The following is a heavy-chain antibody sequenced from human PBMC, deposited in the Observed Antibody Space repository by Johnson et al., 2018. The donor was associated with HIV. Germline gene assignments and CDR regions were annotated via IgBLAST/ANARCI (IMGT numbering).Heavy chain of an antibody. J-gene: IGHJ3*02. CDR2: ISNDRSNK. CDR1: GFTFSSHA. Sequence: QMQLVESGGGVVQPGRSLRLSCAASGFTFSSHAMHWVRQAPGKGLEWVTFISNDRSNKYYADSVRGRFTISRDNSKNTLYLQMNSLRAEDTAVYYCVREGEGYSSSWYDAFDIWGQGTMVTVSS. D-gene: IGHD6-13*01. V-gene: IGHV3-30*04. CDR3: VREGEGYSSSWYDAFDI.